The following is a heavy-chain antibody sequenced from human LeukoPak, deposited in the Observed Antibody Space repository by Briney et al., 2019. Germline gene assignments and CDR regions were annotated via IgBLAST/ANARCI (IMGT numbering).Heavy chain of an antibody. CDR2: ISAYNGNT. CDR3: AREGYYYDSSGYTFDY. CDR1: GYTFTNYG. V-gene: IGHV1-18*01. Sequence: ASVKVSCKASGYTFTNYGISWVRQAPGHGLEWRGWISAYNGNTNYAQKLQGRVTMTTDTSTSTAYMELRSLRSDDTAVYYCAREGYYYDSSGYTFDYWGQGTLVTVSS. J-gene: IGHJ4*02. D-gene: IGHD3-22*01.